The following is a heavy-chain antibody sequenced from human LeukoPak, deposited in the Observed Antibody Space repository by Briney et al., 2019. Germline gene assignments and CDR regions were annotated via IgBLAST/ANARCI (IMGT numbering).Heavy chain of an antibody. V-gene: IGHV3-21*01. CDR3: AIPSRG. Sequence: PGGSLRLSCAASGFTFSSYSMNWVRQAPGKGLEWVSSINSDSSLMFYAESVKGRFTISRDNARNSLYLQMNSLRDEDTAVYYCAIPSRGWGQGTLVTVSS. D-gene: IGHD2-2*01. CDR2: INSDSSLM. CDR1: GFTFSSYS. J-gene: IGHJ4*02.